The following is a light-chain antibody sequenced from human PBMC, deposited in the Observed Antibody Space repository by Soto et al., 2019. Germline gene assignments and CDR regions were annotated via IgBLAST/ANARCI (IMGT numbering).Light chain of an antibody. CDR3: CSYAGSSAFE. V-gene: IGLV2-23*02. J-gene: IGLJ2*01. CDR1: SSDVGRYNL. Sequence: QSVLTQPVSVSGSPGQSITISCTGTSSDVGRYNLVSWYQQHAGKAPKLMIYEVTKQPSGVSNRFSGSKSGNTASLTISGLQAEDEADYYCCSYAGSSAFEFGGGTKLTVL. CDR2: EVT.